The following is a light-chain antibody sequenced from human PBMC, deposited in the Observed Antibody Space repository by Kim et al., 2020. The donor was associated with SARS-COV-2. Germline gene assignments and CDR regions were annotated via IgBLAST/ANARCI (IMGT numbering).Light chain of an antibody. CDR1: QNIDTY. V-gene: IGKV3-11*01. Sequence: PGERATRSCRGRQNIDTYLAWYQQRPGQAPRLLGYDATNRATGVPDRLSGSGSGKDLTLTISSLEREDVSLYYCQQRNSWPPAVTFGGGTKVDIK. CDR2: DAT. CDR3: QQRNSWPPAVT. J-gene: IGKJ4*01.